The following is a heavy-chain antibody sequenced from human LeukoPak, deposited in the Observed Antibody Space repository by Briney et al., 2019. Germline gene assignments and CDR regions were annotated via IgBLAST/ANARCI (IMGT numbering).Heavy chain of an antibody. V-gene: IGHV3-23*01. Sequence: GGSLRLSCAASGFTFSSYAMSWVRQAPGKGLEWVSAMSGSGGSTYYADSVKGRFTISRDNSKNTLYLQMNSMRAEDTAVYSCAKSAPGYSSGWYGDDYWGQGTLVTVSS. CDR3: AKSAPGYSSGWYGDDY. CDR1: GFTFSSYA. J-gene: IGHJ4*02. CDR2: MSGSGGST. D-gene: IGHD6-19*01.